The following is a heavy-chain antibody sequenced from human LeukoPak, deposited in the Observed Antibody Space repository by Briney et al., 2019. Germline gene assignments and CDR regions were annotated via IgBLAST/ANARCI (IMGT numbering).Heavy chain of an antibody. D-gene: IGHD2-8*01. CDR2: MDRHTDI. Sequence: GGSLRLSCTASGFTFSNFGVNWVRQAPGKGLEWVSCMDRHTDIYYANSVRGRFTISRDNAKNSVFLQMDRLTVEDTAVYYCVGDPTTNRFQYFEYWGQGALVTVSS. V-gene: IGHV3-21*01. CDR1: GFTFSNFG. CDR3: VGDPTTNRFQYFEY. J-gene: IGHJ4*02.